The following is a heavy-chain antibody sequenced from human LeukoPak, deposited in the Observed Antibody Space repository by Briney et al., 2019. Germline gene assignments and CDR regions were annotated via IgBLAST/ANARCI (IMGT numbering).Heavy chain of an antibody. CDR1: GYSFTSYW. Sequence: GESLRISCKGSGYSFTSYWIGWVRHVPGKGLEYMGIIYPGDADTRYSPSFQGQVTISADKSISTAYLQWSSLKASDTAMYYCATLVGYGSFFDYWGQGTLVTASS. J-gene: IGHJ4*02. CDR3: ATLVGYGSFFDY. D-gene: IGHD3-10*01. V-gene: IGHV5-51*01. CDR2: IYPGDADT.